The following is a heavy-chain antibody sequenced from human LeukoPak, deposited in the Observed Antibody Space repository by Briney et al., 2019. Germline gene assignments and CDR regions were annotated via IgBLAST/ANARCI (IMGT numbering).Heavy chain of an antibody. CDR1: GYSFTSYW. V-gene: IGHV5-51*01. J-gene: IGHJ4*02. Sequence: GESLKISCKGSGYSFTSYWIGWVRQMPGKGLEWMGIIYPGDSDTRYSPSFQGQVTISADKSISTAYLQWSSLKASDTAMYYCARRTHYYDSSGYYVGYWGQGTLVTVSS. D-gene: IGHD3-22*01. CDR3: ARRTHYYDSSGYYVGY. CDR2: IYPGDSDT.